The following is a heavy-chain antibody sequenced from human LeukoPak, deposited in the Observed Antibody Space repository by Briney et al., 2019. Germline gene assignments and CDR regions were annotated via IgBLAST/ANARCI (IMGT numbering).Heavy chain of an antibody. CDR3: AKLASTWYLYYFDY. Sequence: GGSLRLSCAASGFAFSSYSMNWVRQAPGKGLEWVSTISASGAGTYYADSVNGRFTISRDNSKNTLYLQMNSLRAEDTAVYYCAKLASTWYLYYFDYWGQGILVTVSS. CDR2: ISASGAGT. J-gene: IGHJ4*02. CDR1: GFAFSSYS. V-gene: IGHV3-23*01. D-gene: IGHD6-13*01.